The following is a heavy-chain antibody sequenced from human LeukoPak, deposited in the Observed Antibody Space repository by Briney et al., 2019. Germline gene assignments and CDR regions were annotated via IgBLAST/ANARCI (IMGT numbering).Heavy chain of an antibody. Sequence: SETLSLTCTVSGGSISSSSYYWGWIRQPPGKGLEWIGSIYYSGSTYYNPSLKSRVTISVDTSKSQFSLKLSSVTAADTAVYYCARIPYYDSSGYPWFDPRGQGTLVTVSS. CDR2: IYYSGST. CDR1: GGSISSSSYY. D-gene: IGHD3-22*01. V-gene: IGHV4-39*01. J-gene: IGHJ5*02. CDR3: ARIPYYDSSGYPWFDP.